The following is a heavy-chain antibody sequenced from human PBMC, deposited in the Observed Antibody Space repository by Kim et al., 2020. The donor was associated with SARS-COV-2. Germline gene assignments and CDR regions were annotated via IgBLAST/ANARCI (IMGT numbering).Heavy chain of an antibody. Sequence: QGRVTITRDTSASTAYMELSSLRSEDTAVYYCAASITIFGVATRFGAFDIWGQGTMVTVSS. V-gene: IGHV1-3*01. D-gene: IGHD3-3*01. J-gene: IGHJ3*02. CDR3: AASITIFGVATRFGAFDI.